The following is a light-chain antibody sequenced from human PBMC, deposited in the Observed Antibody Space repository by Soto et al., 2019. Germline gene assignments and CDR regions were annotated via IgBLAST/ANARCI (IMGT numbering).Light chain of an antibody. CDR1: QSLSTN. J-gene: IGKJ2*01. CDR2: GAS. V-gene: IGKV3-15*01. Sequence: EIVMTQSPATLSVSPGERATLSCRASQSLSTNLAWYQHKPCQAPRLLIYGASTRATAIPARFSGSASGTDFTLTISSLQSEDFAVYYCQQYSDWPPYTVGQGTKLEI. CDR3: QQYSDWPPYT.